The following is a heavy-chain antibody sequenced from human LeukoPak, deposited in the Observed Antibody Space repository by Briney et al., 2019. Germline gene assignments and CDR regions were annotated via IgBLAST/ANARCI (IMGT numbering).Heavy chain of an antibody. V-gene: IGHV3-23*01. CDR3: ARGAVTTTFEY. Sequence: TGGSLRLSCAASGFSFSNYAMSWVRQAPGKGLEWVSASSGSGANTYYTDSVKGRFTISRDNSKNTLSLQMNSLRAEDTAVYYCARGAVTTTFEYWGQGTLVTVSS. CDR2: SSGSGANT. D-gene: IGHD4-17*01. CDR1: GFSFSNYA. J-gene: IGHJ4*02.